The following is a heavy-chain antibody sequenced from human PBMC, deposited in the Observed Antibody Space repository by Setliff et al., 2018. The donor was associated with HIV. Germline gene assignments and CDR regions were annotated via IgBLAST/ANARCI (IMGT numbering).Heavy chain of an antibody. CDR2: INWNGGSR. CDR1: GFTFDDYG. CDR3: AAVFTGEPGRSLDY. Sequence: PGGSLRLSCAASGFTFDDYGLSWVRQAPGKGLEWVSGINWNGGSRGYADSVKGRFTIFRDNAKNSQYLLMSDLRAEDTAVYYCAAVFTGEPGRSLDYWGQGTPVTVSS. D-gene: IGHD1-26*01. J-gene: IGHJ4*02. V-gene: IGHV3-20*04.